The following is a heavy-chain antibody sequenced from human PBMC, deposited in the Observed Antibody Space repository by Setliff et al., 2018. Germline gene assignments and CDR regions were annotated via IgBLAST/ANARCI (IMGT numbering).Heavy chain of an antibody. J-gene: IGHJ3*01. D-gene: IGHD6-25*01. CDR2: LNDVGHNT. V-gene: IGHV3-23*01. Sequence: PGESLKISCAASGFTFSSYAMSWVRQAPGKGLEWVSGLNDVGHNTYYADSVKGRFTISRDNSKNTLYLQMNSLRAEDAAVYYCAKHVLSSGWPNDAFDFWGKGTMVTVSS. CDR1: GFTFSSYA. CDR3: AKHVLSSGWPNDAFDF.